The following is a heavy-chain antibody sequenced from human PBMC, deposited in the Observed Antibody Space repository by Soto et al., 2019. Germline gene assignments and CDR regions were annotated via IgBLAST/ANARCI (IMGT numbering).Heavy chain of an antibody. CDR2: IYYSGST. J-gene: IGHJ4*02. CDR1: GGSISSYY. CDR3: GREPRAMQWLVRPYFDY. D-gene: IGHD6-19*01. V-gene: IGHV4-59*01. Sequence: SETLSLTCTVSGGSISSYYWSWIRQPPGKGLEWIGYIYYSGSTNYNPSLKSRVTISVDTSKNQFSLKLSSVTAADTAVYYCGREPRAMQWLVRPYFDYWGQGTLVTVSS.